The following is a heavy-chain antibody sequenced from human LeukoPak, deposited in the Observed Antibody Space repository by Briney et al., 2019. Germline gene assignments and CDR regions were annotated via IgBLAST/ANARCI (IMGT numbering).Heavy chain of an antibody. J-gene: IGHJ4*02. CDR2: IIPIFGTA. D-gene: IGHD5-18*01. V-gene: IGHV1-69*13. CDR1: GGTFSSYA. Sequence: EASVKVSCKASGGTFSSYAISWVRQAPGQGLEWMGGIIPIFGTANYAQKFQGRVTITADESTSTAYMELSSLRSEDTAVYHCACSRVDTAMVPFDYWGQGTLVTVSS. CDR3: ACSRVDTAMVPFDY.